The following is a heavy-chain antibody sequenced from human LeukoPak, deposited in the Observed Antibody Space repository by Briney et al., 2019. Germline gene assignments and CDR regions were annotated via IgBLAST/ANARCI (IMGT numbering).Heavy chain of an antibody. CDR2: INPNSGGT. CDR3: ARDAPGSAEMDV. D-gene: IGHD6-25*01. Sequence: GASVKVSCKASGYTFTGYYMHWVRQAPGQGLEWMGWINPNSGGTNYAQKFQGRVTMTRDTSISTAYMELGRLRSDDTAVYYCARDAPGSAEMDVWGKGTTVTVSS. J-gene: IGHJ6*04. V-gene: IGHV1-2*02. CDR1: GYTFTGYY.